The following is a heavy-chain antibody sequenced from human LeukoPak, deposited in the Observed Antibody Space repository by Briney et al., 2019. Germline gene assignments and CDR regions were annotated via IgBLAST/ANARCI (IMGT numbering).Heavy chain of an antibody. V-gene: IGHV3-21*01. J-gene: IGHJ4*02. D-gene: IGHD3-10*01. CDR1: GGSVSSGSYY. CDR2: ISSSSSYI. Sequence: ETLSLTCTVSGGSVSSGSYYWSWLRQPPGKGLEWVSSISSSSSYIYYADSVKGRFTISRDNAKNSLYLQMNSLRAEDTAVYYCARDMNYYAVFDYWGQGTLVTVSS. CDR3: ARDMNYYAVFDY.